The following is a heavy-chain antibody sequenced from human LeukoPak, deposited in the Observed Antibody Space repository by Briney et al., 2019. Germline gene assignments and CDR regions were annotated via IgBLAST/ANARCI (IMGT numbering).Heavy chain of an antibody. CDR3: ATDGAGFDT. V-gene: IGHV3-11*01. J-gene: IGHJ5*02. CDR2: INIGGTHT. CDR1: GLTFSDYY. Sequence: GGSLRLSCAASGLTFSDYYMSWIRQAPGKGLEWLSYINIGGTHTHYTDSVKGRFTISRNNAKKSLYLEMTDRRAEDTAVYYCATDGAGFDTWGQGVLVTVSS.